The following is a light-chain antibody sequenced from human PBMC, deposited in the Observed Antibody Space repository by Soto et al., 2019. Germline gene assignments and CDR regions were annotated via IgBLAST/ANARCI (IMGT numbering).Light chain of an antibody. J-gene: IGLJ2*01. Sequence: QSVLTQPASVSGSPGQTITISCTGTSSDVGGYAYVSWYQQYPGKVPKLVISEVSNRPSGVSHRFSGSRSGNTASLTISGLQAVDEADYHCSSYTSRTTPVFGGGTKLTVL. V-gene: IGLV2-14*01. CDR3: SSYTSRTTPV. CDR1: SSDVGGYAY. CDR2: EVS.